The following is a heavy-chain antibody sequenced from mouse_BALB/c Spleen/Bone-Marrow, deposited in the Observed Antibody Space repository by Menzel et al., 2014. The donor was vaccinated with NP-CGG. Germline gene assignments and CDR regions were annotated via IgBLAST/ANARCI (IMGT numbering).Heavy chain of an antibody. CDR1: GLAFTDNW. CDR3: ARGGHDFSLDY. CDR2: IGTSDSYT. J-gene: IGHJ4*01. D-gene: IGHD2-4*01. Sequence: QVQLQQSGAELGMPGASVKMSCKASGLAFTDNWIYWVKQRPGQGPEWIGAIGTSDSYTNYNQKFMGKASLTVDASSSTAYVQVSSLTSDDSAVYYCARGGHDFSLDYWGQGTSVTVSS. V-gene: IGHV1-69*01.